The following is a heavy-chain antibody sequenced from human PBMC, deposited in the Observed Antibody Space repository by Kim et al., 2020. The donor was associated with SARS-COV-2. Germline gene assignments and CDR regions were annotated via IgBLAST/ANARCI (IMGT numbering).Heavy chain of an antibody. CDR1: GFTFSSYW. J-gene: IGHJ6*02. CDR2: INSDGSST. CDR3: ARGSPNRRNTYYYGSFGYYYGMDV. Sequence: GGSLRLSCAASGFTFSSYWMHWVRQAPGKGLVWVSRINSDGSSTSYADSVKGRFTISRDNAKNTLYLQMNSLRAEDTAVYYCARGSPNRRNTYYYGSFGYYYGMDVWGQGTTVTVSS. V-gene: IGHV3-74*01. D-gene: IGHD3-10*01.